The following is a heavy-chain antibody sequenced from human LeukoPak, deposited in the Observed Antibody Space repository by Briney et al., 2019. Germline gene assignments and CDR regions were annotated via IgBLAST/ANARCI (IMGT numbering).Heavy chain of an antibody. Sequence: GASVKVSCKASGYTFTIYYMHWVRQAPGQGLEWMGWINPNSGATTYAQRFQGRVTMTRDTSISTAYMELSGLTSDDTGVYYCARNPPYCTSTDCYNVYWGQGTLVTVSS. D-gene: IGHD2-2*02. CDR1: GYTFTIYY. J-gene: IGHJ4*02. V-gene: IGHV1-2*02. CDR3: ARNPPYCTSTDCYNVY. CDR2: INPNSGAT.